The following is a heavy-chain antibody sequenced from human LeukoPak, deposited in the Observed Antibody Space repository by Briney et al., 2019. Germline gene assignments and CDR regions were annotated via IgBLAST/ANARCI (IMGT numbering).Heavy chain of an antibody. J-gene: IGHJ3*02. D-gene: IGHD2-2*01. V-gene: IGHV1-69*13. CDR3: ARVGLIVVVPAADGAFDI. Sequence: ASVKVSCKASGYTFTSCDINWVRQATGQGLEWMGGIIPIFGTANYAQKFQGRVTITADESTSTAYMELSSLRSEDTAVYYCARVGLIVVVPAADGAFDIWGQGTMVTVSS. CDR1: GYTFTSCD. CDR2: IIPIFGTA.